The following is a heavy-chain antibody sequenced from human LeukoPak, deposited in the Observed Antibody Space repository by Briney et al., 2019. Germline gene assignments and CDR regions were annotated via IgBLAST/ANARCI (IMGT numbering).Heavy chain of an antibody. V-gene: IGHV4-30-2*01. J-gene: IGHJ4*02. CDR1: GFTFSNCA. CDR2: IYHSGST. D-gene: IGHD5-18*01. Sequence: LRLSCAASGFTFSNCAMSWIRQPPGKGLEWIGYIYHSGSTYYNPSLKSRVTISVDTSKNQFSLKLSSVTAADTAVYYCARERARGYSYGWYFDYWGQGTLVTVSS. CDR3: ARERARGYSYGWYFDY.